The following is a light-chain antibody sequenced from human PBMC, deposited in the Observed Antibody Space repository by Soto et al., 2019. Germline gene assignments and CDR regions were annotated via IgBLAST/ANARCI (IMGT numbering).Light chain of an antibody. CDR3: KQYGALPPT. V-gene: IGKV3-20*01. CDR2: GAS. J-gene: IGKJ4*01. CDR1: QTVSNTY. Sequence: EIVLTQFPGALSLSPGERVTLSCRASQTVSNTYLAWYQQKSGQAPKFLIYGASNRATGIPDRFSGSGSGTDFTLTISSLELEDFAVYYCKQYGALPPTFGGGTKVEIK.